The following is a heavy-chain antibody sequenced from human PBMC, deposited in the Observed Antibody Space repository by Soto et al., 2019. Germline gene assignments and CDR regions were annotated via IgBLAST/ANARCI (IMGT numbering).Heavy chain of an antibody. CDR3: AKGWRFLEWLLSVY. D-gene: IGHD3-3*01. J-gene: IGHJ4*02. Sequence: EVQLLESGGGLVQPGGSLRLSCAASGFTFSSYAMSWVRQAPGKGLEWVSAISGSGGSTYYADSVKGRFTISRDNSKNTLYLQMNRLRAEDTAVYYCAKGWRFLEWLLSVYWGQGTLVTVSS. V-gene: IGHV3-23*01. CDR1: GFTFSSYA. CDR2: ISGSGGST.